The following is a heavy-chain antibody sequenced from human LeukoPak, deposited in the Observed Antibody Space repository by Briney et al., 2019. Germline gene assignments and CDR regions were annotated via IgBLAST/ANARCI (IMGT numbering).Heavy chain of an antibody. D-gene: IGHD2-2*01. CDR1: GYSISSGYY. CDR3: ARGPTYQPIDF. V-gene: IGHV4-38-2*02. Sequence: PSETLSLTCTVSGYSISSGYYWGWIRPPPGKGLEWIGSIYHSGSTYYNPSLKSRVTISVDTSKNQFSLKLTSVTAADTAVYYCARGPTYQPIDFWGQGTLVTVSS. CDR2: IYHSGST. J-gene: IGHJ4*02.